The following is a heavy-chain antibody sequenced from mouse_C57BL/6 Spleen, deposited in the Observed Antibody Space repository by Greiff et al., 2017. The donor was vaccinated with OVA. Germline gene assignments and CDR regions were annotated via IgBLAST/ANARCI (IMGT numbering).Heavy chain of an antibody. D-gene: IGHD1-1*01. CDR1: GYTFTDHT. J-gene: IGHJ1*03. V-gene: IGHV1-78*01. CDR3: ARGDYYGSSVDFDV. Sequence: QVQLQQSDAELVKPGASVKISCKVSGYTFTDHTIHWMKQRPEQGLEWIGYIYPRDGSTTYNEKFKGKATLTADKSSSTAYMQLNSLTSEDSAVYCGARGDYYGSSVDFDVWGTGTTVTVSS. CDR2: IYPRDGST.